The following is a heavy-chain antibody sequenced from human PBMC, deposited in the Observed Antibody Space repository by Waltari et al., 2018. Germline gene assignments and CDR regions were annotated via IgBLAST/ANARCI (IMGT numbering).Heavy chain of an antibody. Sequence: QITLKESGPTLVKPTQTLTLTCTFSGFSLSTSGVGVGWIRQPPGKALEWLALIYWNDDKRYSTSLKSRLTFTKDTSKNQVVLTMTNMDPVDTATYYCAHRLDNDPRGGDAFDIWGQGTMVTVSS. J-gene: IGHJ3*02. CDR1: GFSLSTSGVG. CDR2: IYWNDDK. CDR3: AHRLDNDPRGGDAFDI. D-gene: IGHD1-1*01. V-gene: IGHV2-5*01.